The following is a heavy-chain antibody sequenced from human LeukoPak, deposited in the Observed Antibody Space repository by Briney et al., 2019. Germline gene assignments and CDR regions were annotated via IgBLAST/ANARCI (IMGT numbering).Heavy chain of an antibody. Sequence: GGSLRLSCAASGFTFSTYCMHWVRHAPGKGPMWVSRICPDGTVTNYADSVKARFIISRDNARNTVYLQMNSLRVEDTAVYYCVRDFRSADYRGQGTLVTVSS. J-gene: IGHJ4*02. CDR3: VRDFRSADY. V-gene: IGHV3-74*01. CDR1: GFTFSTYC. CDR2: ICPDGTVT.